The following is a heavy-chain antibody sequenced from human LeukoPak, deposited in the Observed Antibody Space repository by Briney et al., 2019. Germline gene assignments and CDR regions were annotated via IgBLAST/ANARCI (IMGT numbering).Heavy chain of an antibody. Sequence: GRSLRLSCAASGLTLSSYAMHWVRQAPGKGLEWVAVISYDGSNKYYAESVKGRFTISRNNSKNTLYLQMNSLRAEDTAVYYCARDSRGSGYCSSTICLTYNWFDPWGQGTLVTVSS. D-gene: IGHD2-2*01. CDR2: ISYDGSNK. J-gene: IGHJ5*02. V-gene: IGHV3-30*01. CDR3: ARDSRGSGYCSSTICLTYNWFDP. CDR1: GLTLSSYA.